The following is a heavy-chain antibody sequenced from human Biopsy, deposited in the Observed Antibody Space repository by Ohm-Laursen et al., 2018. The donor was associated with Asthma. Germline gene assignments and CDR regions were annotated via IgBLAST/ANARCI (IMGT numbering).Heavy chain of an antibody. V-gene: IGHV1-18*01. D-gene: IGHD3-16*01. CDR2: ISVYNGNT. J-gene: IGHJ6*02. CDR1: GYTFNSAG. CDR3: ARAVDYTRYYGIDV. Sequence: ASVKASCKTSGYTFNSAGITWARQDPGQGLEWMGWISVYNGNTKVAQKLQDRVTMITDTSTSTAYMELRSLRSDDTAVYFCARAVDYTRYYGIDVWGQGTTVTVS.